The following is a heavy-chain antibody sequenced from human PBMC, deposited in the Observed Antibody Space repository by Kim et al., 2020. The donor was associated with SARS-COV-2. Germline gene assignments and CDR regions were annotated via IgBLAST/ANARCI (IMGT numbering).Heavy chain of an antibody. CDR2: MYYSGTP. V-gene: IGHV4-31*03. J-gene: IGHJ3*02. CDR3: AREVDAAGDSDACDI. D-gene: IGHD2-21*02. CDR1: GASITSANYF. Sequence: SETLSLTCTVSGASITSANYFWGWIRQQPGKGLEWIGYMYYSGTPYYNPSLKRRVTISRDTSTDTFSLRLTSVTAADTAVYYCAREVDAAGDSDACDIWG.